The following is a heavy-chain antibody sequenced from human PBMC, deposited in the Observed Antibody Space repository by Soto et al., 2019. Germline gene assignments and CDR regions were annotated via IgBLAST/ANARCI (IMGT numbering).Heavy chain of an antibody. Sequence: SETLSLTCAVYGGSFSGYYWSWIRQPPGKGLEWIGEINHSGSTNYNPSLKSRVTISVDTSKNQFSLKLSSVTAADTAVYYCARVGVQLAVPDYWGQGTLVTVSS. CDR2: INHSGST. CDR1: GGSFSGYY. CDR3: ARVGVQLAVPDY. V-gene: IGHV4-34*01. J-gene: IGHJ4*02. D-gene: IGHD5-18*01.